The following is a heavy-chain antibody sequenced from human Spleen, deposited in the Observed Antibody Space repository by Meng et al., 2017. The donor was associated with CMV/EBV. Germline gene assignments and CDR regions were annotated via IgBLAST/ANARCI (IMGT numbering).Heavy chain of an antibody. CDR2: FTHSGST. J-gene: IGHJ4*02. CDR3: ARDKFQLLNFLDY. CDR1: GGSFSGYY. Sequence: SQTLSLTCGVYGGSFSGYYWTWIRQPPGKGLEWIGEFTHSGSTNYNPSLESRVTISLDTSKNHFSLKLSSVTAADTAVYYCARDKFQLLNFLDYWGQGTLVTVSS. V-gene: IGHV4-34*01.